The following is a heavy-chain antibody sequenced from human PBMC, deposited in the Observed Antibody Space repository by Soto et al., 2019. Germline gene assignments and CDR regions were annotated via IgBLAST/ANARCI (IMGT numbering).Heavy chain of an antibody. CDR1: GFTLTSYS. V-gene: IGHV3-21*02. CDR2: ISSSSSHI. CDR3: VRERGLSSYYGMDV. J-gene: IGHJ6*02. D-gene: IGHD3-10*01. Sequence: EVQLVEFGGGLVKPGGSLRLSCAASGFTLTSYSMNWVRQAPGKGLEWVSSISSSSSHIYYADSVKGRFTISRDNARNALYLEMNSLRAVDTAVYYCVRERGLSSYYGMDVWGQGTTVTVSS.